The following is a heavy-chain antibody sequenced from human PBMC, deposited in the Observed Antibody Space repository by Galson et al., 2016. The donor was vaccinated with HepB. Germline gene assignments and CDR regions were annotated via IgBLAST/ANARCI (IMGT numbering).Heavy chain of an antibody. CDR1: GFTFSNAW. J-gene: IGHJ6*02. V-gene: IGHV3-15*01. CDR3: TTDRGYSSGWYYYGMDV. CDR2: IKSKTDGGTT. Sequence: LSCAASGFTFSNAWMSWVRQAPGKGLEWVGRIKSKTDGGTTDYAAPVKGRFTISRDDSKNTLYLQMNSLKTEDTAVYYCTTDRGYSSGWYYYGMDVWGQGTTVTVAS. D-gene: IGHD6-19*01.